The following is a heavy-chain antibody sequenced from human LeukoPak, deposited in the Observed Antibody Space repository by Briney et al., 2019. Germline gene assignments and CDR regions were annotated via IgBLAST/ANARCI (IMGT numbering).Heavy chain of an antibody. D-gene: IGHD1-26*01. V-gene: IGHV3-23*01. Sequence: GGPLRLSCAASGFTISSYAMSWIRQAPGKGLEWVSAISISGATTHYADSVKGRFTISRDNSKNTMYQEVNSLRAEDTAIYYCAIEYKVGTTTKCFQHWGQGTLVTVSS. CDR2: ISISGATT. J-gene: IGHJ1*01. CDR3: AIEYKVGTTTKCFQH. CDR1: GFTISSYA.